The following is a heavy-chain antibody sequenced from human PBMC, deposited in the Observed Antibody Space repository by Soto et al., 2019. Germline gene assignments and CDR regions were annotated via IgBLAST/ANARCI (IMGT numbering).Heavy chain of an antibody. CDR3: AKGGQSYDY. CDR2: ISASVGST. V-gene: IGHV3-23*01. D-gene: IGHD3-10*01. CDR1: GFTFSNYA. Sequence: GGSLRLSCTASGFTFSNYAMSWVRQAPGKGLEWVSAISASVGSTYYTDSVKGRFTISRDNSKNTLYLQMNSLRAEDTAVYYCAKGGQSYDYWGQGPLVTFSS. J-gene: IGHJ4*02.